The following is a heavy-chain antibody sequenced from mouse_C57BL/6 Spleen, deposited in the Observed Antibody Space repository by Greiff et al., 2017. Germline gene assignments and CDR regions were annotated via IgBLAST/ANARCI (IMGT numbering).Heavy chain of an antibody. Sequence: QVQLQQPGAELVKPGASVKLSCKASGYTFTSYWMHWVKQRPGQGLEWIGMIHPNSGSTNYNEKFKSKGTLTVDKSSSTAYMQLSSLTSEDSAVYYCARRSPVVSFDYWGQGTTLTVSS. J-gene: IGHJ2*01. CDR3: ARRSPVVSFDY. CDR1: GYTFTSYW. V-gene: IGHV1-64*01. CDR2: IHPNSGST. D-gene: IGHD1-1*01.